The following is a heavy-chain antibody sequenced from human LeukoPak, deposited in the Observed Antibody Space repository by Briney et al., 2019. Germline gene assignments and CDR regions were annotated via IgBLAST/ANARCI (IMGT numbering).Heavy chain of an antibody. J-gene: IGHJ4*02. V-gene: IGHV3-11*04. CDR3: TRADLYGDYADY. Sequence: GGSLRLPCAASGFTVSGNYMSWVRQAPGKGLEWVSFISSSGSTIYYTDSVKGRFTISRDNAKNSLYLQMNSLRAEDTAVYYCTRADLYGDYADYWGQGTLVTVSS. D-gene: IGHD4-17*01. CDR1: GFTVSGNY. CDR2: ISSSGSTI.